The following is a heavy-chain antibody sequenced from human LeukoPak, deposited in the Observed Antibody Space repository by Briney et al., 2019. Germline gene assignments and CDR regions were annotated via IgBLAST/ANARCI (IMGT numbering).Heavy chain of an antibody. Sequence: KPSETLSLTCTVSGYSISSGYYWGWIRQPPRKGLEWIASIYYSGSTYYNPSLKSRVTISVDTSKNQFSLKLSSVTAADTAVYYCARHKYSSGWPPEGAFDIWGQGTMVTVSS. CDR1: GYSISSGYY. J-gene: IGHJ3*02. CDR2: IYYSGST. V-gene: IGHV4-38-2*02. CDR3: ARHKYSSGWPPEGAFDI. D-gene: IGHD6-19*01.